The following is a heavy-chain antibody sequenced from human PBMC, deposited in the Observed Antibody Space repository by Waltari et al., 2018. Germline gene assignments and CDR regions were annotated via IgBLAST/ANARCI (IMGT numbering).Heavy chain of an antibody. CDR1: GGTFRHYV. CDR2: IDPIPGTA. V-gene: IGHV1-69*04. CDR3: ARILMVVGDSSGMDA. D-gene: IGHD2-15*01. Sequence: QVQLAQSGAEVKKPGSSVKVSCTASGGTFRHYVIVWVRQVAGHGLEWVGKIDPIPGTAKYSQTFQGIVTLSADTSTNTAYMELNSLTSEDTAVYYCARILMVVGDSSGMDAWGQGTAVTVAS. J-gene: IGHJ6*02.